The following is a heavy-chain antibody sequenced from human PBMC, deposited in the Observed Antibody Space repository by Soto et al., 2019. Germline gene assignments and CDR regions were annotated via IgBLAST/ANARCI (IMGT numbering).Heavy chain of an antibody. D-gene: IGHD3-3*01. Sequence: GGSLRLSCAASDFTISSFAVSWVRQAAGKGLEWVSAISGSGGSTYYADSVKGRFTISRDNSKNTLYLQMNSLRAEDTAVYYCAKDTPTAVYDFWSGSPLYFDYWGQGTLVTVSS. J-gene: IGHJ4*02. CDR2: ISGSGGST. CDR1: DFTISSFA. V-gene: IGHV3-23*01. CDR3: AKDTPTAVYDFWSGSPLYFDY.